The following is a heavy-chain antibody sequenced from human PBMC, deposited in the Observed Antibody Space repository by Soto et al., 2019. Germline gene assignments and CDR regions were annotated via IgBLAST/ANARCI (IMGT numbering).Heavy chain of an antibody. V-gene: IGHV1-2*02. CDR2: INTLSGDT. CDR1: GYTFSGYY. CDR3: ARSLLNVILPLAY. Sequence: QVQLVQSGAEVKKPGASVKVSCKASGYTFSGYYMHWVRQAPGQGPEWRGWINTLSGDTSFPQKFQGRLAMTRDTSIDTAFMEVSRLTSDDTAIYYCARSLLNVILPLAYWGQGTLVSVSS. D-gene: IGHD3-3*02. J-gene: IGHJ4*02.